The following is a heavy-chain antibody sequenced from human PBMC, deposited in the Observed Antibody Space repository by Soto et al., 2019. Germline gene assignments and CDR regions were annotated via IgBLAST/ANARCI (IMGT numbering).Heavy chain of an antibody. J-gene: IGHJ4*02. Sequence: QVQLQESGPGLVKPSETLSLTCSVSGGSFKSGSYSWSWIRQPPGKGLEWIGYDYHTGRTSYNPSLKSRVSISMDTSKNQFSLNLDSVTAADTAVYFCARAFAYFDSWGQGTLVTVSS. CDR3: ARAFAYFDS. D-gene: IGHD3-3*01. CDR2: DYHTGRT. V-gene: IGHV4-61*01. CDR1: GGSFKSGSYS.